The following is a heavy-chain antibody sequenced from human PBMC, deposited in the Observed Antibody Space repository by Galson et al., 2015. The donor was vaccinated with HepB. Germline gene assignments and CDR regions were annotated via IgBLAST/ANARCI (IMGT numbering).Heavy chain of an antibody. V-gene: IGHV1-69*04. CDR3: ARARDSSGYYFDY. Sequence: SVKVSCKASGGTFSSYAISWVRQAPGQGLEWMGRIIPILGIANYAQKFQGRVTITADKSTSTAYMELSSLRSEDTAVYYCARARDSSGYYFDYWGQGTLVTVSS. J-gene: IGHJ4*02. CDR1: GGTFSSYA. CDR2: IIPILGIA. D-gene: IGHD3-22*01.